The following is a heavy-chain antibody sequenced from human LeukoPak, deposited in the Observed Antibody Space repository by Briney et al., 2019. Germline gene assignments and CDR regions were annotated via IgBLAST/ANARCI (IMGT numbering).Heavy chain of an antibody. CDR1: GFTFSTYA. V-gene: IGHV3-23*01. CDR3: AKGARDSGSYYSALHY. J-gene: IGHJ4*02. Sequence: GGSLRLSCAASGFTFSTYAMYWVRQAPGKGLEWVSGISASGNNTYYAVSVKGRFTISRDNSKNTLYVQMNSLRAGDTAVYYCAKGARDSGSYYSALHYWGQGTLVTVSS. D-gene: IGHD3-10*01. CDR2: ISASGNNT.